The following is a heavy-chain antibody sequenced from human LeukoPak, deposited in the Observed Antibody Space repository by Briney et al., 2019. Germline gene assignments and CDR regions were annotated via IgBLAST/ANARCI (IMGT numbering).Heavy chain of an antibody. Sequence: GASVKVSCKASGYTFTGYYMHWMRQAPGQGLEWMGWINPNSGGTKYIQKFQGRVTMTRDTSISTVYMELTRLTSDDTAVYYCARHPSNWFDPWGQGTLVTVSS. CDR1: GYTFTGYY. CDR3: ARHPSNWFDP. CDR2: INPNSGGT. V-gene: IGHV1-2*02. J-gene: IGHJ5*02.